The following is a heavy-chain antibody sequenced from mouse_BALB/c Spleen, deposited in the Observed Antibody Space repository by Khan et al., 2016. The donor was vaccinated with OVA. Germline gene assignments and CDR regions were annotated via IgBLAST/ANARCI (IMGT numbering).Heavy chain of an antibody. Sequence: QVQLKQSGAELVKPGASVKLSCKTSGYTFTSYWIQWVKQRPGQGLGWIGQIFPGTGTTYYNENFKGKATLTIDTSSTTAYMQLSSLTSEDSAVYFWARGYFGNYEFAYWGQGTLGTVSA. D-gene: IGHD2-1*01. J-gene: IGHJ3*01. CDR2: IFPGTGTT. V-gene: IGHV1S132*01. CDR1: GYTFTSYW. CDR3: ARGYFGNYEFAY.